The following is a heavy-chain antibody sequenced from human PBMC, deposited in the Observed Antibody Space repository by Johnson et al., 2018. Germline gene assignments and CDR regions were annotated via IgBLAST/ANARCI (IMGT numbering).Heavy chain of an antibody. V-gene: IGHV3-30-3*01. Sequence: QVQLVESGGGVVQPGRSLRLSCAASGFTFSKYTIHWVRQAPGTGLEWVAVISYDGSNKYYVDSVKGRFTIYRDNSKNTRYLQTNSLRAEDTAVYYCARDGVPDTYYYYYYLDVWGKGTTVTSSS. CDR1: GFTFSKYT. D-gene: IGHD2-8*01. CDR3: ARDGVPDTYYYYYYLDV. CDR2: ISYDGSNK. J-gene: IGHJ6*03.